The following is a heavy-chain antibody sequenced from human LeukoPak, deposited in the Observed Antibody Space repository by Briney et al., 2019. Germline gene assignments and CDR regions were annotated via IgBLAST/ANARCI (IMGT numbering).Heavy chain of an antibody. CDR1: GFTFSKHA. V-gene: IGHV3-23*01. Sequence: TGGSLRLSCETSGFTFSKHALNWVRQAPGKGLEWVSAISGSGGSTYYADSVKGRFTISRDNSKNTLYLQMNSLRAEDTAVYYCATSGSYRGMTFDIWGQGTMVTVSS. CDR2: ISGSGGST. J-gene: IGHJ3*02. D-gene: IGHD1-26*01. CDR3: ATSGSYRGMTFDI.